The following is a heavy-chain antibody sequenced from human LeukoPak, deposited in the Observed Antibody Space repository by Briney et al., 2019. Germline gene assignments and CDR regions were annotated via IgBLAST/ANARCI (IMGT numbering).Heavy chain of an antibody. Sequence: GGSLRLSCAASGFTFSSSAMSWVRQAPGKGLEWVSSISGSGSGGSTYYADSVKGRFTISRDNSKNTLYLQMNSLRAEDTAVYYCAKSGYNRFGYWGQGTLVTVSS. CDR1: GFTFSSSA. CDR3: AKSGYNRFGY. D-gene: IGHD5-24*01. J-gene: IGHJ4*02. CDR2: ISGSGSGGST. V-gene: IGHV3-23*01.